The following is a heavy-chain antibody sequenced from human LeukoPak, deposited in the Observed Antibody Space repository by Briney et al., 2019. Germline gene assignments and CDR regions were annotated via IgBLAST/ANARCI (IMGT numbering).Heavy chain of an antibody. CDR1: GFSYSRHA. J-gene: IGHJ4*02. CDR2: ISGSGGST. CDR3: AREPLALPSAGFDY. Sequence: GGSLRLSCVASGFSYSRHAMSWVRQAPGKGLEWVSAISGSGGSTYYADSVKGRFTISRDSSKNALYLQMNSLRAEDTAVYYCAREPLALPSAGFDYWGQGTLVTVSS. D-gene: IGHD6-13*01. V-gene: IGHV3-23*01.